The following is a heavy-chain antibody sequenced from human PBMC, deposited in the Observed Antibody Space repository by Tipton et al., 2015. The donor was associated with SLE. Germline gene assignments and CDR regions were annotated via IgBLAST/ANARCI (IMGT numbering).Heavy chain of an antibody. CDR1: GGSISNYNYY. V-gene: IGHV4-39*01. Sequence: TLSLTCTVSGGSISNYNYYWGWVRQPPGQGLEWIGSIFYTGRTYYNPSLKSRVTISVDTSKSQFSLNLSSVTAADTAVYYCAAYESGTMRDDWGQGTLVTVSS. CDR3: AAYESGTMRDD. J-gene: IGHJ4*02. CDR2: IFYTGRT. D-gene: IGHD5-12*01.